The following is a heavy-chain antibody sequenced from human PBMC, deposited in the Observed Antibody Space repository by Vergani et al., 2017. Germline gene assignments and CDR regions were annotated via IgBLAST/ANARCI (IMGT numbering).Heavy chain of an antibody. J-gene: IGHJ6*02. V-gene: IGHV1-2*02. CDR3: ARDPDIVVVPAAPYYYYYYGMDV. D-gene: IGHD2-2*01. CDR1: GYTFTGYY. Sequence: QVQLVQSVTEVEKPGASVKVSCKASGYTFTGYYIHWVRQAPGQALEWMGWISPNSGGTNYAQKLQGRVTMTTDTSTSTAYMELRSLRSDDTAVYYCARDPDIVVVPAAPYYYYYYGMDVWGQGTTVTVSS. CDR2: ISPNSGGT.